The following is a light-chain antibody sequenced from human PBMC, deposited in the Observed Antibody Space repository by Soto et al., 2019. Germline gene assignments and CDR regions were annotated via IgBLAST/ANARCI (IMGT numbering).Light chain of an antibody. CDR3: QSYDSSLSGYV. Sequence: QSALTQPASVSGSFGQSITISCTGTSSDVGTYDIVSWYQHHPGKAPKLIIYEGRKRPSGVSSRFSGSKSVNTASLTISGLQAEDEADYYCQSYDSSLSGYVFGTGTKLTVL. CDR2: EGR. CDR1: SSDVGTYDI. V-gene: IGLV2-14*02. J-gene: IGLJ1*01.